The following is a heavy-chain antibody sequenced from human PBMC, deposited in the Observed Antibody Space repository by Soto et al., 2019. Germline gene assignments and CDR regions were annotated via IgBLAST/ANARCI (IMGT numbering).Heavy chain of an antibody. CDR3: ASIRGGYKLHYYYCMDV. V-gene: IGHV1-69*05. J-gene: IGHJ6*02. Sequence: QVQLVQSGAEVKKPGSSVKVSCKASGGTFNSYAISWVRQAPGQGLEWMGGIIPIFGTANYAQKFQGRVTITTDESTSTAYTEMSSLRSEYTAAYYCASIRGGYKLHYYYCMDVGGQGTTVIVSS. D-gene: IGHD5-12*01. CDR1: GGTFNSYA. CDR2: IIPIFGTA.